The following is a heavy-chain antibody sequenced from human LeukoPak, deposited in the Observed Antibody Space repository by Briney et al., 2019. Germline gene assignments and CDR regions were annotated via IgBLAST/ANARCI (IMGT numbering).Heavy chain of an antibody. V-gene: IGHV4-39*06. CDR3: ARVVAAAANFDY. CDR1: GGSISSSSYY. D-gene: IGHD6-13*01. J-gene: IGHJ4*02. Sequence: SETLSLTCTVSGGSISSSSYYWGWIRQPPGKGLEWIGSIYYSGSTYYNPSLKSRVTISVDSSKNQFPLKLSSVTAADTAVYYCARVVAAAANFDYWGQGTLVTVSS. CDR2: IYYSGST.